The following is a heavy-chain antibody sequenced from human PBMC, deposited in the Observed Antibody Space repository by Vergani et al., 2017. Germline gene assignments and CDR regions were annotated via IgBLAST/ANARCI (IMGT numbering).Heavy chain of an antibody. CDR1: GGSISSGSYY. J-gene: IGHJ3*02. CDR3: AGERPRDADDAFDI. CDR2: IYTSGST. V-gene: IGHV4-61*02. D-gene: IGHD5-24*01. Sequence: QVQLQESGPGLLKPSQTLSLTGTVSGGSISSGSYYWSWIRQPAGKGLEWIGRIYTSGSTNYNHSLKSRVTISVDTSKNQFSLKLSSGTAADTAVYYCAGERPRDADDAFDIWGQGTMVTVSS.